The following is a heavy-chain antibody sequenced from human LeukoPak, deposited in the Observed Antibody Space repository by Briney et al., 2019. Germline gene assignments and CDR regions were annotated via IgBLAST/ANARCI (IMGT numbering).Heavy chain of an antibody. CDR1: GGSMSNYY. CDR3: ARVKVGARYFASGNYFDY. Sequence: SETLSLTCTVSGGSMSNYYWSWIRQPPGKGLEWIGFIDDSGSTNYNPSLKSRVTVSADTSMTQFSLKLSSVTAADTALYYCARVKVGARYFASGNYFDYWRQGTPVTVSS. D-gene: IGHD1-26*01. J-gene: IGHJ4*02. V-gene: IGHV4-59*01. CDR2: IDDSGST.